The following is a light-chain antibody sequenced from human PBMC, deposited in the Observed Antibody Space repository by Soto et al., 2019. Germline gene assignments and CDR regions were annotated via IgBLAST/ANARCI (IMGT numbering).Light chain of an antibody. V-gene: IGLV2-14*01. CDR1: SSDIGAYNY. Sequence: QSVLTQPASMSGSPGQSITISCTGTSSDIGAYNYVAWYQQHPGKAPRLMIYGVRNRPSGVPNRFSGSKSGNTASLTISGLQAEDEADYFCSSYSTSITLLFGGGTKVTVL. J-gene: IGLJ2*01. CDR2: GVR. CDR3: SSYSTSITLL.